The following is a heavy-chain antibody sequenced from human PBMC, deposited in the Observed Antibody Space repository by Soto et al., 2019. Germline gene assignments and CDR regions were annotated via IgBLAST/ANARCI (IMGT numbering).Heavy chain of an antibody. CDR2: ISSDGSNK. J-gene: IGHJ5*02. Sequence: QVQLMESGGGVVQPGRSLRLSCAVSEFTFSNYGMHWVRQAPGKGLEWVAVISSDGSNKYCADSVKGRFTISRDNSKNTLYLQMNSLTPEDTAVYYCAKDLSIAACWFDPWGQGTLVTVSS. V-gene: IGHV3-30*18. D-gene: IGHD6-13*01. CDR1: EFTFSNYG. CDR3: AKDLSIAACWFDP.